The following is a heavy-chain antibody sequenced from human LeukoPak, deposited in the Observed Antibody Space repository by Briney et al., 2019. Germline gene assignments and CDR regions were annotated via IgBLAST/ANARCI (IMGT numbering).Heavy chain of an antibody. CDR1: GGTFSSYA. D-gene: IGHD2-2*01. CDR3: ARHCSSTSCQGSYYYYMDV. J-gene: IGHJ6*03. V-gene: IGHV1-69*04. CDR2: IIPILGIT. Sequence: ASVKVSCKASGGTFSSYAISWVRQAPGQGLEWMGRIIPILGITNYAQKFQGRVTITADKSTSTAYMELSSLRSEGTAVYYCARHCSSTSCQGSYYYYMDVWGKGTTVTVSS.